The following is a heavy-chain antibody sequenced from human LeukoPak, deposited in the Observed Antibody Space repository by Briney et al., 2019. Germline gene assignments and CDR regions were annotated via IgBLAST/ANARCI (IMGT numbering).Heavy chain of an antibody. CDR3: AREEASITMVRAYNWFDP. Sequence: GASVKVSCKASGATFSSYAISWGRQAPGQGLEWMGRFIPILGIANYAQKFQGRVTITANKSTSTAYMELSSLRSEDTAVYYGAREEASITMVRAYNWFDPWGQGTLVTVSS. D-gene: IGHD3-10*01. J-gene: IGHJ5*02. CDR2: FIPILGIA. V-gene: IGHV1-69*04. CDR1: GATFSSYA.